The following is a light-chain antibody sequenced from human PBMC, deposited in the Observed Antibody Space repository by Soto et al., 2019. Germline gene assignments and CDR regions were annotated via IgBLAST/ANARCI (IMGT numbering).Light chain of an antibody. V-gene: IGKV1-27*01. CDR3: QRYDTSPLT. CDR1: EGIDNF. Sequence: DIHMTQSPSSLPASVGDRVTITCRASEGIDNFLAWYQQKPRKPPKLLIYAASTLQSGVPSRFSGSGSGTDFTLTITSLQPEDVATYYCQRYDTSPLTFGGGTKVEIK. CDR2: AAS. J-gene: IGKJ4*01.